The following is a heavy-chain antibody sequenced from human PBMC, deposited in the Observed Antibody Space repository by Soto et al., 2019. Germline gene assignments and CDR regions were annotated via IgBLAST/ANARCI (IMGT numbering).Heavy chain of an antibody. CDR1: GGSFSAYY. CDR3: VRGLGYSGMDV. J-gene: IGHJ6*01. V-gene: IGHV4-34*01. Sequence: QVQLQQWGAGLLKPSETLSLTCAVNGGSFSAYYWTWIRQPPGRGLEWIGEIDHSGSTNYNPSLESPVTISIDTAKNRFSLNVTSASAADTAVYYCVRGLGYSGMDVGGKEPTVTVST. CDR2: IDHSGST. D-gene: IGHD2-15*01.